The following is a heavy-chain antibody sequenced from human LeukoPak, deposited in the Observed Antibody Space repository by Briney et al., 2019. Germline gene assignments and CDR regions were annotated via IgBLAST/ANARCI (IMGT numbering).Heavy chain of an antibody. CDR2: ISFDGSNK. V-gene: IGHV3-30-3*01. J-gene: IGHJ4*02. Sequence: PRRSLRLSCAASGFTFSSYAMHWVRQAPGKGLEWVAVISFDGSNKYYADSVKGRFTISRDNSKNTLFLQMNSLRAEDTAVYYCASQPTKVNYWGQGTLVTVSS. D-gene: IGHD4-11*01. CDR1: GFTFSSYA. CDR3: ASQPTKVNY.